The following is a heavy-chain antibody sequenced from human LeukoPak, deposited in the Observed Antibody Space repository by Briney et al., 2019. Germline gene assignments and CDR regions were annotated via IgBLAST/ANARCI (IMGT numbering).Heavy chain of an antibody. V-gene: IGHV3-74*01. CDR3: ARARYSYSSGWYA. D-gene: IGHD6-19*01. Sequence: PGGSLRLSCAASGFTFSNYWMHWVRPAPGKGLVWVSRINSDGSSTTYADSVKGRFTISRDNAKNTLYLQMNSLRAEDTAVYYCARARYSYSSGWYAWGQGTLVTVSS. CDR2: INSDGSST. J-gene: IGHJ4*02. CDR1: GFTFSNYW.